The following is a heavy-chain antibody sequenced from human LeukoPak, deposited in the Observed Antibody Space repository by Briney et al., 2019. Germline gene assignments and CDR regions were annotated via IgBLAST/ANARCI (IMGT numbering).Heavy chain of an antibody. J-gene: IGHJ4*02. CDR3: ARAHKKDYYGSGIGY. D-gene: IGHD3-10*01. CDR1: GYTFTSYG. Sequence: GESLKISCKASGYTFTSYGISWVRQAPGQGLEWMGWISAYNGNTNYAQKLQGRVTMTTDTSTSTAYMELRSLRSDDTAVYYCARAHKKDYYGSGIGYWGQGTLVTVSS. V-gene: IGHV1-18*01. CDR2: ISAYNGNT.